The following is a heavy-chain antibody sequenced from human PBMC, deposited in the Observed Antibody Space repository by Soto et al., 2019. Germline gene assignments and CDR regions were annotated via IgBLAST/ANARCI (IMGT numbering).Heavy chain of an antibody. CDR3: ATSPLVPHYYYYGMDV. V-gene: IGHV3-23*01. CDR2: ISGSGGST. CDR1: GFTFSSYV. J-gene: IGHJ6*02. D-gene: IGHD2-2*01. Sequence: GSLRLSCAASGFTFSSYVMSWVRQAPGKGLEWVSAISGSGGSTYYADSVKGRFTISRDNSKNTLYLQMNSLRAEDTAVYYCATSPLVPHYYYYGMDVWGQGTTVTVSS.